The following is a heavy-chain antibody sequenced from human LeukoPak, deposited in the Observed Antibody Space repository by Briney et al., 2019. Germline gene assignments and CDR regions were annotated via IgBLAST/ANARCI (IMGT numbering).Heavy chain of an antibody. V-gene: IGHV3-30-3*01. Sequence: GGSLRLSCAASGFAFNTYAVHWFRQASGKGLEWVAVISYDGNTIHYADSVKGRFTISRDNFKNTLYLQIDSLRAEDTAVYYCVRSGGLPKFDYWGQGTLVTVSS. J-gene: IGHJ4*02. CDR3: VRSGGLPKFDY. CDR1: GFAFNTYA. CDR2: ISYDGNTI.